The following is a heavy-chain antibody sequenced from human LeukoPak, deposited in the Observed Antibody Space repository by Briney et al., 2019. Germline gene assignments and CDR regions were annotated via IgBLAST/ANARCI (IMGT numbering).Heavy chain of an antibody. CDR2: IYYSGST. CDR1: GGSISSSSYY. CDR3: ARDSSGWYGFDY. J-gene: IGHJ4*02. D-gene: IGHD6-19*01. Sequence: SETLSLTCTVSGGSISSSSYYWGWIRQPPGKGLEWIGSIYYSGSTYYNPSLKSRVTISVDTSKNQFSLKLSSVTAADTAVYYCARDSSGWYGFDYWGQGTLVTVSS. V-gene: IGHV4-39*07.